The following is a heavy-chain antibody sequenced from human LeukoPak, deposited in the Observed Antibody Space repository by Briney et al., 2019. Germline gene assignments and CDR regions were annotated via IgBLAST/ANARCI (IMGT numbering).Heavy chain of an antibody. CDR3: AKAFYGSGPYYYGMDV. Sequence: GGSLRLSCAASGFTFSSYGMHWVRQAPGKGLEWVAVISYDGSNKYYADSVKGRFTISRDNSKNTLYLQMNGLRAEDTAVYYCAKAFYGSGPYYYGMDVWGKGTTVAVSS. D-gene: IGHD3-10*01. CDR1: GFTFSSYG. V-gene: IGHV3-30*18. J-gene: IGHJ6*04. CDR2: ISYDGSNK.